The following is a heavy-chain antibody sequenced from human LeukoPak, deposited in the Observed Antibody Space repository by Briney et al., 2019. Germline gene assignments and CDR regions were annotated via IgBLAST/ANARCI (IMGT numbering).Heavy chain of an antibody. J-gene: IGHJ5*02. CDR1: GFTFSSYA. CDR3: AKRDRGPRGYSYGP. CDR2: ISGSGGST. Sequence: GGSLRLSCAASGFTFSSYAMSWVRQAPGTGLEWVSAISGSGGSTYYADSVKGRFTISRDNSKNTLYLQMNSLRAEDTAVYYCAKRDRGPRGYSYGPWGQGTLVTVSS. D-gene: IGHD5-18*01. V-gene: IGHV3-23*01.